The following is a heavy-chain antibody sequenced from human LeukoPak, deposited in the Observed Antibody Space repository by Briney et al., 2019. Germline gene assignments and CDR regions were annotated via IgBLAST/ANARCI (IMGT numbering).Heavy chain of an antibody. CDR3: ARDPDYGDLFDY. V-gene: IGHV3-74*01. CDR1: GFTFSSYW. Sequence: PGGSLRLSCAASGFTFSSYWMHWVRQAPGKGLVWVSRINSDGSSTSYADSVKGRFTISRDDAKNTLYLQMNSLRAEDTAVYYCARDPDYGDLFDYWGQGTLVTVSS. J-gene: IGHJ4*02. CDR2: INSDGSST. D-gene: IGHD4-17*01.